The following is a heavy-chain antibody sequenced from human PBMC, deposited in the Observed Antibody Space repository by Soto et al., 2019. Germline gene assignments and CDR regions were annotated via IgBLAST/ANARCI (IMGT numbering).Heavy chain of an antibody. D-gene: IGHD3-3*01. J-gene: IGHJ6*02. CDR1: GFTFSSYT. V-gene: IGHV3-23*01. CDR3: EKVTGFDYYGMDV. Sequence: PGGSLRLSCAASGFTFSSYTMSWVRRAPGKGLEWVSTISGSGGRTYYADSVKGRFTISKDNSKNTLYLQMSSLRAEDTAVYYCEKVTGFDYYGMDVWGQGSTVTVSS. CDR2: ISGSGGRT.